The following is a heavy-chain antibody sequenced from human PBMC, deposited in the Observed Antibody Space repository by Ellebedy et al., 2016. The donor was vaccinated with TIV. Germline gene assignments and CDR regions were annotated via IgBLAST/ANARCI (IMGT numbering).Heavy chain of an antibody. V-gene: IGHV3-23*01. Sequence: GESLKISCAASGFTFSAYAMSWVRPAPGMGLEWVSVLSGGGNLIYYEDSVTGRFTISRDNAKNSLYLQMNSLRAEDTAVYYCARVTGGLGGAFDIWGQGTMVTVSS. CDR2: LSGGGNLI. D-gene: IGHD2-8*02. J-gene: IGHJ3*02. CDR1: GFTFSAYA. CDR3: ARVTGGLGGAFDI.